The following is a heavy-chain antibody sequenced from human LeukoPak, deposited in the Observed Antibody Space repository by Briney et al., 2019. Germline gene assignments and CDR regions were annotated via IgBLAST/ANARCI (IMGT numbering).Heavy chain of an antibody. CDR3: TTDVYQLLYEANPFDY. CDR2: IKSKTDGGTI. V-gene: IGHV3-15*01. J-gene: IGHJ4*02. CDR1: GFTFGNAW. D-gene: IGHD2-2*02. Sequence: GGSLRLSCAASGFTFGNAWMSWVRQAPGKGLEWVGRIKSKTDGGTIDYAAPVKGRFTISRDDSKNTLYLQMNSLKTEDTAVYYCTTDVYQLLYEANPFDYWGQGTLVTVSS.